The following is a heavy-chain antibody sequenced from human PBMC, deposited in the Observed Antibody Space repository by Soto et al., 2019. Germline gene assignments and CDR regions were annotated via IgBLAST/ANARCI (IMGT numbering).Heavy chain of an antibody. CDR1: EYTFSSYT. Sequence: GASVKVSCKASEYTFSSYTLHWVRQAPGQRLEWMGWINAGNGDSKYSQKFQGRVSISRDTSASTASMELSSLTSEDTAVYYCARELQGLYYFDYWGQGTLVTSPQ. V-gene: IGHV1-3*01. D-gene: IGHD4-4*01. CDR2: INAGNGDS. J-gene: IGHJ4*02. CDR3: ARELQGLYYFDY.